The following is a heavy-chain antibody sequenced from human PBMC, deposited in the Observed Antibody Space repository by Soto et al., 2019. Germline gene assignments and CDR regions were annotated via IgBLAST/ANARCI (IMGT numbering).Heavy chain of an antibody. Sequence: SETLSLTCTVSGGSISSYYWSWIRQPPGKGLEWIGYIYYSGSTNYNPSLKSRVTISVDTSKNQFSLKLSSVTAADTAVYYCARRFWEYGAFDIWGQGTMVTVSS. D-gene: IGHD3-10*01. CDR2: IYYSGST. CDR1: GGSISSYY. J-gene: IGHJ3*02. V-gene: IGHV4-59*08. CDR3: ARRFWEYGAFDI.